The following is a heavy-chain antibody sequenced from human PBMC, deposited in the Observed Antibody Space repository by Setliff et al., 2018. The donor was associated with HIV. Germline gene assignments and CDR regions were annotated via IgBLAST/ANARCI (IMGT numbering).Heavy chain of an antibody. CDR3: ARDVGYIGSSWDR. Sequence: SVKVSCKASGYTFTSYYIHWIRQAPGQGLEWMGKIMPMLGTANYAQKFQGRVTITADESTSTVYMELRSLTSKDTAMYYCARDVGYIGSSWDRWGQGTLVTVSS. D-gene: IGHD5-12*01. J-gene: IGHJ4*02. V-gene: IGHV1-69*11. CDR2: IMPMLGTA. CDR1: GYTFTSYY.